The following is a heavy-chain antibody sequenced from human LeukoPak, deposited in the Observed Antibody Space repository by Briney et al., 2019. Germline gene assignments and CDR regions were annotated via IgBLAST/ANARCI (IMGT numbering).Heavy chain of an antibody. CDR1: GFTFSSYW. J-gene: IGHJ4*02. D-gene: IGHD3-10*01. CDR3: ARPGHYYGSGSYIHFDY. V-gene: IGHV3-7*01. Sequence: GGSLRLSCAASGFTFSSYWMSWVRQAPGKGLEWVANIKQDGSEKYYVDSVKGRFTISRDNAKNSLYLQMNSLRAEDTAVYHCARPGHYYGSGSYIHFDYWGQGTLVTVSS. CDR2: IKQDGSEK.